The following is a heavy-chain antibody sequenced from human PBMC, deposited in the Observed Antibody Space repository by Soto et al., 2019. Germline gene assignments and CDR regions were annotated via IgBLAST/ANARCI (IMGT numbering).Heavy chain of an antibody. CDR1: GGSISSYY. V-gene: IGHV4-59*01. CDR3: AGLSSGWADWYFDL. J-gene: IGHJ2*01. CDR2: INYSGST. Sequence: QVQLQESGPGLVKPSETLSLTCTVSGGSISSYYWSWIRQPPGKGLEWIGYINYSGSTNYKSSLKSRVTRXVXTXXNQFFLKVNSVTAADTAVYYCAGLSSGWADWYFDLWGRGTLVTVSS. D-gene: IGHD6-19*01.